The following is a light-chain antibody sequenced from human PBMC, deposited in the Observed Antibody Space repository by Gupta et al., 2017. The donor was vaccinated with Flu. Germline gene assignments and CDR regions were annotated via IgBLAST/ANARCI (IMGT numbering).Light chain of an antibody. V-gene: IGLV2-14*01. Sequence: QSALTQPASVSGSPGQSITIPCTGTSSDIGAYNYVSWYQHHPGEAPKLIIYEVTNRPSGVSDRFSGSKSGNTASLTISGLQAEDEADYFCCSYTIANTGLFGGGTKLTVL. CDR1: SSDIGAYNY. CDR3: CSYTIANTGL. CDR2: EVT. J-gene: IGLJ2*01.